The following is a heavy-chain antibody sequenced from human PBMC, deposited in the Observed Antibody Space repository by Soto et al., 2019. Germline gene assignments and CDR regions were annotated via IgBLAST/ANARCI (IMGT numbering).Heavy chain of an antibody. CDR2: IWSAGLT. J-gene: IGHJ5*02. D-gene: IGHD2-15*01. CDR3: ARELPPDL. CDR1: GFTVSSKY. Sequence: GGSLRLSCAASGFTVSSKYMNWVRQAPGKGLEWVSIIWSAGLTYYAGSVRGRLTISRDISKNILFLQMNNLRAEDSAIYYCARELPPDLWGQGTLVTVSS. V-gene: IGHV3-53*01.